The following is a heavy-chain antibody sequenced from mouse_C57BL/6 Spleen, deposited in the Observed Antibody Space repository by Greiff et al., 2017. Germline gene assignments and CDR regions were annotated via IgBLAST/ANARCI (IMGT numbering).Heavy chain of an antibody. D-gene: IGHD2-4*01. J-gene: IGHJ4*01. Sequence: QVQLKESGAELVKPGASVKLSCKASGYAFSSYWMNWVKQRPGKGLEWIGQIYPGDGDTNYNGKFKGKATLSADKSSSTAYMQRSSLTSEDSAVYFCARSCYDYDVYAMDYWVQGTSVTVSS. CDR2: IYPGDGDT. CDR1: GYAFSSYW. V-gene: IGHV1-80*01. CDR3: ARSCYDYDVYAMDY.